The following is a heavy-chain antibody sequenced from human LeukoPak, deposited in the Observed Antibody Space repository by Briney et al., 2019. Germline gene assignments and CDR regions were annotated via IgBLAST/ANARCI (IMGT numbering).Heavy chain of an antibody. J-gene: IGHJ5*02. CDR3: ARGLRDGDYENWFDP. D-gene: IGHD4-17*01. CDR2: IIPIFGTA. CDR1: GGTFSSYA. V-gene: IGHV1-69*05. Sequence: ASVKVSCKASGGTFSSYAVSWVRQAPGQGLEWMGRIIPIFGTANYAQKFQGRVTITTDESTSTAYMELSSLRSEDTAVYYCARGLRDGDYENWFDPWGQGTLSPSPQ.